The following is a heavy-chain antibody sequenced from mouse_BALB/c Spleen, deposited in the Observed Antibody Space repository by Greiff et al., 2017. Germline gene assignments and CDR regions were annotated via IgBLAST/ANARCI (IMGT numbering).Heavy chain of an antibody. J-gene: IGHJ2*01. Sequence: EVMLVESGGGLVKPGGSLKLSCAASGFTFSSYTMSWVRQTPEKRLEWVATISSGGSYTYYPDSVKGRFTISRDNAKNTLYLQMSSLKSEDTAMYYCTREGYSYFDYWGQGTTLTVSS. D-gene: IGHD2-3*01. V-gene: IGHV5-6-4*01. CDR3: TREGYSYFDY. CDR2: ISSGGSYT. CDR1: GFTFSSYT.